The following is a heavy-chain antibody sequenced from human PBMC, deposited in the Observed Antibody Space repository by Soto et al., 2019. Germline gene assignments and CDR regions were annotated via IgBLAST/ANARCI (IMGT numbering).Heavy chain of an antibody. CDR1: GFTFSSYS. J-gene: IGHJ5*02. CDR2: ISSRNNDM. V-gene: IGHV3-21*01. CDR3: ARDVNGGFCGA. Sequence: EVQLVESGGGLVKPGGSLRLSCAASGFTFSSYSMNWVRQATRKGLEWVSTISSRNNDMYYVDSVKGRFTISRDNARNSVYLQMNSLRADDTAVYYCARDVNGGFCGAWGQGTLVTVSS. D-gene: IGHD2-21*01.